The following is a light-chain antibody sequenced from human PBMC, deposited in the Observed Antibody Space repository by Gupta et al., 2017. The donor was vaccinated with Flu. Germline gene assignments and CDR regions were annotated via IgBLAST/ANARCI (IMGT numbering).Light chain of an antibody. CDR2: EVT. Sequence: SITISCTGTSSDVGHYNYVSWYQEHPGKAPKLMIYEVTNRPSGVSNRFSGSKSGNTASLTISGLQAEDEADYYCSSYTSSSTLVFGGGTKLTVL. J-gene: IGLJ3*02. V-gene: IGLV2-14*01. CDR1: SSDVGHYNY. CDR3: SSYTSSSTLV.